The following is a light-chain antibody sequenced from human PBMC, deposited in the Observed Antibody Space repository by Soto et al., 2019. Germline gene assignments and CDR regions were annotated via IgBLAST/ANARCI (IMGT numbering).Light chain of an antibody. Sequence: QSVLTQPPSVSGAPGQRVTISCTGGASNIGANYDVHWYQQLPGTAPKLLIYGTSNRPSGVSNRFSGSKSGNTASLTISGLQAEDEADYYCSSYTSSSTFVFGTGTKV. V-gene: IGLV1-40*01. J-gene: IGLJ1*01. CDR3: SSYTSSSTFV. CDR1: ASNIGANYD. CDR2: GTS.